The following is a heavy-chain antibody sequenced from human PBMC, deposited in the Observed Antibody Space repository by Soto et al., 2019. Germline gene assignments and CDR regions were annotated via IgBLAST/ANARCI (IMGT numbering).Heavy chain of an antibody. V-gene: IGHV3-23*01. CDR1: GFTFSSYA. CDR2: ISGSGGST. J-gene: IGHJ4*02. D-gene: IGHD3-3*01. CDR3: ARVIPTPKVLRFLEWPNHPFDY. Sequence: PGGSLRLSXAASGFTFSSYAMSWVRQAPGKGLEWVSAISGSGGSTYYADSVKGRVTMTRDTSISTAYMELSRLRSDDTAVYYCARVIPTPKVLRFLEWPNHPFDYWGQGTLVTVSS.